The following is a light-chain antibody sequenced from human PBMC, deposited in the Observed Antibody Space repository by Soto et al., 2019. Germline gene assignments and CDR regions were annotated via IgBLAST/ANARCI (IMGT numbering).Light chain of an antibody. CDR3: LQGISWPRT. J-gene: IGKJ1*01. CDR1: QGLAYSDGNTY. V-gene: IGKV2-30*01. CDR2: KVS. Sequence: DVVLTQSPLSLPVTLGQPASISCRSSQGLAYSDGNTYLSWFFQRPGQSPRRLISKVSKRDSGVAERFSGNESGTYFTLHISRVEAEDVGVYYCLQGISWPRTFGHGTKVEIK.